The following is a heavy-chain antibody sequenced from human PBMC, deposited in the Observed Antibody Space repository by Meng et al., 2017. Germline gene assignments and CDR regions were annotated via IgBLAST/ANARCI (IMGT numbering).Heavy chain of an antibody. CDR1: GFSVTTSY. CDR3: ARDSSSGWYHNY. D-gene: IGHD6-19*01. V-gene: IGHV3-53*01. Sequence: VRLAWSGGCLIQSGGSLRLSCTASGFSVTTSYMSWVRQAPGKGLEWVSVIYSGGSTYYADSVKGRFSISRDNSKNTLYLQMNSLRAEDTAVYFCARDSSSGWYHNYWGQGTLVTVSS. J-gene: IGHJ4*02. CDR2: IYSGGST.